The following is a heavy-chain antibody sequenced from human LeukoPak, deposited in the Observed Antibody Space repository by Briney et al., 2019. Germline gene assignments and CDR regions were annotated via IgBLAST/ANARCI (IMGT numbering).Heavy chain of an antibody. Sequence: SETLSLTCTVSGGSISSGDYYWSWIRQHPGKGLEWIGYIYYSGDTYYNPSLRSRVSISLDTSKNQFSLKLSSVTAADTAMYYCARDYGNNWFDPWGQGTLVTVSA. J-gene: IGHJ5*02. CDR1: GGSISSGDYY. D-gene: IGHD4-17*01. CDR3: ARDYGNNWFDP. V-gene: IGHV4-31*03. CDR2: IYYSGDT.